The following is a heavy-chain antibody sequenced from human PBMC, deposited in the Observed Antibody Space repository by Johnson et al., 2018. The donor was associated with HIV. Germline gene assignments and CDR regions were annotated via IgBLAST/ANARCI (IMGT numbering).Heavy chain of an antibody. CDR3: ARGMVVAATKAFDI. D-gene: IGHD2-15*01. Sequence: QVQLVESGGGVVQSGRSLRLSCSASGFTFSSYAIHWVRQAPGKGLEWVAVISYDGSNKYYADSVKGRFTISRDNSKNTLYLQMNSLRAEDTAVYYCARGMVVAATKAFDIWGQGTMVTVSS. CDR2: ISYDGSNK. V-gene: IGHV3-30-3*01. J-gene: IGHJ3*02. CDR1: GFTFSSYA.